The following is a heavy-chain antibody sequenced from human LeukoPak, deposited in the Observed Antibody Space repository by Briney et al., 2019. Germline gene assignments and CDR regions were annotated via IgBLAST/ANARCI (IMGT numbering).Heavy chain of an antibody. CDR2: IDVGSYA. D-gene: IGHD6-6*01. V-gene: IGHV3-21*04. J-gene: IGHJ4*02. CDR1: GFTFSSYG. Sequence: GGSLRLSCAASGFTFSSYGINWVRQAPGKGLEWVSSIDVGSYAYYANSVKGRFTISRDNAKNSLYLQMNSLRAEDMALYYCAKDRGSSSYRYFDYWGQGTLVTVSS. CDR3: AKDRGSSSYRYFDY.